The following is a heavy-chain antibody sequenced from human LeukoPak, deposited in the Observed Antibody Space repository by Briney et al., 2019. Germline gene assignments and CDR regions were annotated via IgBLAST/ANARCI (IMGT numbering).Heavy chain of an antibody. D-gene: IGHD3-10*01. CDR3: AGGGIGSGNYSYPN. CDR2: IYPGGSDT. V-gene: IGHV5-51*01. CDR1: GYSFTNHY. Sequence: GESLKISCKGSGYSFTNHYVGWVRLMPGKGLEWMGIIYPGGSDTRYSPSIQGQVTISADKSISTAYLQWSSLKASDTAMYYCAGGGIGSGNYSYPNWGRGTWSPSPQ. J-gene: IGHJ4*02.